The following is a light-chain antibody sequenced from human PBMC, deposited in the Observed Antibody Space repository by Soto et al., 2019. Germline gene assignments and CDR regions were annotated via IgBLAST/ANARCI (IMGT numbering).Light chain of an antibody. CDR2: DAS. CDR1: QNINNQ. CDR3: QQYNSYM. Sequence: DIQMTQSPSTLFASVGDRVTIICRARQNINNQLAWYQQKPGKAPKLLIYDASSLESGVPSRFSGSGSGTEFTLTISSLQPDDFATYYCQQYNSYMFGQGTKVDIK. V-gene: IGKV1-5*02. J-gene: IGKJ1*01.